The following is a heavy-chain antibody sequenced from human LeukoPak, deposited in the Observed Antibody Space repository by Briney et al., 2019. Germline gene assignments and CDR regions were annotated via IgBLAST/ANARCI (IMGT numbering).Heavy chain of an antibody. D-gene: IGHD5-18*01. CDR2: IWYDGNNK. CDR3: AKDWGYTTMVSYYFDY. V-gene: IGHV3-33*06. J-gene: IGHJ4*02. Sequence: GGSLRLSCAASGFTFSGYGMHWVRQAPDKGLEWVAVIWYDGNNKYYADSVKGRFTISRDNSKNTLCLQMNSLRAEDTAVYYCAKDWGYTTMVSYYFDYWGQGALVTVSS. CDR1: GFTFSGYG.